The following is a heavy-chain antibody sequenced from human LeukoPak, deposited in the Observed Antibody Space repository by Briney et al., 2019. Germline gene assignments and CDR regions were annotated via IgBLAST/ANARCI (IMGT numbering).Heavy chain of an antibody. CDR2: IRFDGSEK. CDR1: GFSFSSYG. J-gene: IGHJ4*02. Sequence: PGGSLRLSCVASGFSFSSYGMHWVRRAPGKGLGWMTFIRFDGSEKYYADSVKGRFTISRDYSKNTLFLQMSSLRPEDTAVYYCALGKNFGYHYFDFWGQGALVTVSS. V-gene: IGHV3-30*02. D-gene: IGHD2-2*03. CDR3: ALGKNFGYHYFDF.